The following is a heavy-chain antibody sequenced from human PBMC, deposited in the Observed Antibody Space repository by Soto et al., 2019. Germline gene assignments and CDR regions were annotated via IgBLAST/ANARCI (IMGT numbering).Heavy chain of an antibody. CDR1: GGTFSSYA. Sequence: QVQLVQSGAEVKKPGSSVKVSCKASGGTFSSYAISWVRQAPGQGLEWMGGIIPIFGTANYAQKFQGRVTITADDSTSTAYMELSSLRSEDTAVYYCARDIQLWSTTAGWFDPWGQGTLVTVSS. CDR2: IIPIFGTA. V-gene: IGHV1-69*01. CDR3: ARDIQLWSTTAGWFDP. J-gene: IGHJ5*02. D-gene: IGHD5-18*01.